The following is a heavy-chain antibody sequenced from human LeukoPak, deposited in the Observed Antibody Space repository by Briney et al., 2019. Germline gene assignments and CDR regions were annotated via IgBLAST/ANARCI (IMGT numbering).Heavy chain of an antibody. CDR2: INAGNGNT. V-gene: IGHV1-3*01. CDR3: ARVGYSYGYTYLDY. CDR1: GYTFTSYA. J-gene: IGHJ4*02. Sequence: GASVKVSSKASGYTFTSYAMHWVRQAPGQRLEWMGWINAGNGNTKYSQKFQGRVTITRDTSASTAYMELSSLRSEDTAVYYCARVGYSYGYTYLDYWGQGTLVTVSS. D-gene: IGHD5-18*01.